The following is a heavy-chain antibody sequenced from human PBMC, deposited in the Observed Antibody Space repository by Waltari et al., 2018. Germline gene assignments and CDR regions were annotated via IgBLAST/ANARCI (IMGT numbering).Heavy chain of an antibody. J-gene: IGHJ6*02. V-gene: IGHV4-34*01. CDR1: GGSFSGYY. CDR3: ARGAPYSSGWYRVRYYYGMDV. CDR2: INHSGST. Sequence: QVQLQQWGAGLLKPSETLSLTCAVYGGSFSGYYWSWIRQPPGKGLEWIGEINHSGSTNYNPSFKSRVTISVDTSKNQFSLKLSSVTAADTAVYYCARGAPYSSGWYRVRYYYGMDVWGQGTTVTVSS. D-gene: IGHD6-19*01.